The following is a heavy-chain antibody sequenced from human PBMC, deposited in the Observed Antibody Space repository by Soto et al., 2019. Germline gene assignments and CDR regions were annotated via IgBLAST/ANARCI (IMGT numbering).Heavy chain of an antibody. V-gene: IGHV4-59*08. CDR2: IYYSGST. Sequence: QVQLQESGPGLVKPSETLSLTCTVSGGSISSYYWSWIRQPPGKGLEWLGYIYYSGSTNYNPSLKSRVTIPVDTSKNQFSLKLSSVTGADTAVYYCARHGTSSGRDYWGQGTLVTVSS. CDR3: ARHGTSSGRDY. D-gene: IGHD6-19*01. J-gene: IGHJ4*02. CDR1: GGSISSYY.